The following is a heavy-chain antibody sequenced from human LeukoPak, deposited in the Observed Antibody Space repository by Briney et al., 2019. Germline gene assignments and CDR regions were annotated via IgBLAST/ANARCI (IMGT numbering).Heavy chain of an antibody. V-gene: IGHV4-39*01. Sequence: SETLSLTCTVSGGSISSSSYYWGWLRQPPGKGLEWIGSIYYSGSTYYNPSLKSRVTISVDTSKNQFSLKLSSVTAADTAVYYCARLANYYDSSGYLHWGQGTLVTVSS. D-gene: IGHD3-22*01. J-gene: IGHJ4*02. CDR1: GGSISSSSYY. CDR3: ARLANYYDSSGYLH. CDR2: IYYSGST.